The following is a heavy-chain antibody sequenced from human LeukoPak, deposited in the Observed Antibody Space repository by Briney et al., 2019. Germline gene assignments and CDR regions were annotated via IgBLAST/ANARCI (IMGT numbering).Heavy chain of an antibody. CDR1: GFDFGNYA. V-gene: IGHV3-9*01. CDR3: AKGSLEMATVDFEF. D-gene: IGHD5-24*01. Sequence: GGSLRLSCAASGFDFGNYAMHWVRQAPGKGLQWVSGISWSSKMVAYAASVKGRFTISRDNAKNSLYLQMNSLTSEDTAFYFCAKGSLEMATVDFEFWGQGTLVTVSS. CDR2: ISWSSKMV. J-gene: IGHJ4*02.